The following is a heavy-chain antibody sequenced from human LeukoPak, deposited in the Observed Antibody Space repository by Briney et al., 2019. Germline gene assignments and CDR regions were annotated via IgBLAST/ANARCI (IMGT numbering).Heavy chain of an antibody. CDR2: IYSSGGT. Sequence: SETLSLTCTVSGGSISSYYWSWIRQPPGKGLEWMGYIYSSGGTNYYPSLKSRVTISVDTSKNQSSLKLSSVTAADTAVYYCARGVKVLQLFLEIWFDSWGQGTLVTVSS. D-gene: IGHD3-10*01. CDR3: ARGVKVLQLFLEIWFDS. CDR1: GGSISSYY. V-gene: IGHV4-59*01. J-gene: IGHJ5*01.